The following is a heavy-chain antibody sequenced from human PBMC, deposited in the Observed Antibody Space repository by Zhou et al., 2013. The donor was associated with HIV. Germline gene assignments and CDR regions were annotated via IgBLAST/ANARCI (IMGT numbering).Heavy chain of an antibody. Sequence: QVQLQESGSGLVKPSQTLSLNCAVSGGSISSDDYSWSWIRQPPGKGLEWIGYIYHGGSTYHNPSLKSRVTISEDRSKNQFSLKLTSVTAADTAVYYCARAKGRYYPEAFDSWGQGTLVTVSS. V-gene: IGHV4-30-2*01. CDR1: GGSISSDDYS. CDR2: IYHGGST. CDR3: ARAKGRYYPEAFDS. J-gene: IGHJ4*02. D-gene: IGHD1-26*01.